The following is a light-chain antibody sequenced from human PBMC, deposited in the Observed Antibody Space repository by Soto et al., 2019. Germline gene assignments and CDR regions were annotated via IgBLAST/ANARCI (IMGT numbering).Light chain of an antibody. V-gene: IGLV2-14*03. CDR3: SSYTTSNTRQMV. J-gene: IGLJ1*01. CDR2: DVT. Sequence: QSVLTQPASVSGSPGQSITISCTGTSSDVGGYNYVSWYQHHPGKAPKLIIYDVTNRPSGVSNPFSGSKSGNTASLTISGLQSEDEADYYCSSYTTSNTRQMVFGTGTKVTVL. CDR1: SSDVGGYNY.